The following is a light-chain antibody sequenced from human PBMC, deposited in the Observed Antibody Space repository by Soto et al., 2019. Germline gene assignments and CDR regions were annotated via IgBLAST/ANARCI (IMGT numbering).Light chain of an antibody. CDR2: DAS. V-gene: IGKV1-33*01. J-gene: IGKJ3*01. CDR1: QDISND. Sequence: DIQLTQSPSSLSASVGDRVTITCQASQDISNDLNWYQQKPGKDPNLLIYDASNLETGVPSRFSGGGSGTFFSFTINSLQPEDIATYYCQKHDGVPLFGPGTKVEVK. CDR3: QKHDGVPL.